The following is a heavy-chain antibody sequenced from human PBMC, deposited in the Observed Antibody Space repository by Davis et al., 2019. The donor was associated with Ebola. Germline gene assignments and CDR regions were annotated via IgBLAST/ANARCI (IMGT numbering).Heavy chain of an antibody. J-gene: IGHJ3*02. V-gene: IGHV5-51*01. CDR2: IYTGDSDT. D-gene: IGHD1-20*01. Sequence: KVSCKDSGNSFTSHWIGWVRQMPGKGLDWMGIIYTGDSDTRYSPSFRGQVTISADKSIRTAYLQWSGLKASDTAMYYCASLRRTITGMDDAFDIWGQGTMVTVSS. CDR3: ASLRRTITGMDDAFDI. CDR1: GNSFTSHW.